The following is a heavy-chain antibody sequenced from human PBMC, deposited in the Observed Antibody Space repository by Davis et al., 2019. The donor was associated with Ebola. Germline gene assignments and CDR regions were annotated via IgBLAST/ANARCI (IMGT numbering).Heavy chain of an antibody. CDR2: ISWNSNNI. D-gene: IGHD3-16*01. CDR3: TRDIGGVGAF. J-gene: IGHJ4*02. CDR1: GFTFTSYT. Sequence: PGGSLSLSCAASGFTFTSYTMYWVRQAPGKGLEWVSGISWNSNNIGYADSVKGRFTISRDNVKNTLYLQMDSLRAEDTAVYYCTRDIGGVGAFWGQGRLVTVSS. V-gene: IGHV3-9*01.